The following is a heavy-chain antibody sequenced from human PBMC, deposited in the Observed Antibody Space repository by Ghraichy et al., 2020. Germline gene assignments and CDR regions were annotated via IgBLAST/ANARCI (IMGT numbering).Heavy chain of an antibody. CDR2: IYYSGST. J-gene: IGHJ3*01. Sequence: AETLSLTCTVSGGSISSYYWSWIRQPPGKGLEWIGNIYYSGSTNYNLSLKSRVTISVDTSKNQFSLKLSSVTAADTAVYYCARYLTMMEYDAFDVWGQGTMVTVSS. CDR3: ARYLTMMEYDAFDV. CDR1: GGSISSYY. D-gene: IGHD3-22*01. V-gene: IGHV4-59*08.